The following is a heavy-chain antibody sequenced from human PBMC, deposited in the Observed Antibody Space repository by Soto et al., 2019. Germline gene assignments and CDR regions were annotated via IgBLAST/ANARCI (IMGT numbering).Heavy chain of an antibody. CDR1: GFTFSSYS. J-gene: IGHJ4*02. V-gene: IGHV3-30-3*01. CDR3: ARGAGIAVAATSFDY. D-gene: IGHD6-19*01. Sequence: QVQLVESGGGVVQPGRSLRLSCAASGFTFSSYSMHWVRQAPGKGLEWVAVISYDGSNKYYADSVKGRFTISRYNSKNTLYLQMNSLKADDTAVYYCARGAGIAVAATSFDYWGQGTLVTVSS. CDR2: ISYDGSNK.